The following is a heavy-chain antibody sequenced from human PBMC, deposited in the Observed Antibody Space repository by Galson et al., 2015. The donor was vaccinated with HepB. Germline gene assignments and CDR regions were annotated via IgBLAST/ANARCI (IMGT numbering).Heavy chain of an antibody. D-gene: IGHD6-13*01. Sequence: SLRLSCAASGFTFSSYAMHWVRQAPGKGLEWVAAISYDGSNKYYADSVKGRFTISRDNSKNTLYLQMNSLRAEDTAVYYCAKAPPRASSWPPGYWGQGTLVTVSS. CDR3: AKAPPRASSWPPGY. V-gene: IGHV3-30-3*01. CDR2: ISYDGSNK. CDR1: GFTFSSYA. J-gene: IGHJ4*02.